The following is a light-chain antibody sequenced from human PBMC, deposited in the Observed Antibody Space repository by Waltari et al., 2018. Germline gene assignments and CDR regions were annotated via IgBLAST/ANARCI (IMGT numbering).Light chain of an antibody. J-gene: IGLJ7*01. CDR2: HNN. Sequence: QSVLTQPPSVSGAPGQRVTISCTGSSSNIGAGYDVHWYQHLPGTAPKLLIYHNNNRPAGVPDRSSGSKAGTSASLAITGLQAEDEADYYCQSYDGSLGGAVFGGGTQLTVL. CDR1: SSNIGAGYD. CDR3: QSYDGSLGGAV. V-gene: IGLV1-40*01.